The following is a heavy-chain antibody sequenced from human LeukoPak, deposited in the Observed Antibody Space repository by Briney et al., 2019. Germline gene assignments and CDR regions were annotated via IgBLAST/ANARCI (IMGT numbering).Heavy chain of an antibody. J-gene: IGHJ3*02. CDR1: GFTFSSYS. CDR2: ISSSSSYI. D-gene: IGHD3-16*01. Sequence: PGGSLRLSCAASGFTFSSYSMNWVRQAPGKGLEWVSSISSSSSYIYYADSVKGRFTISRDNAKNSLYLQMNSLRAEDTAVYYCARGVVMITLGELPHIDAFDIWGQGTMVTVSS. CDR3: ARGVVMITLGELPHIDAFDI. V-gene: IGHV3-21*01.